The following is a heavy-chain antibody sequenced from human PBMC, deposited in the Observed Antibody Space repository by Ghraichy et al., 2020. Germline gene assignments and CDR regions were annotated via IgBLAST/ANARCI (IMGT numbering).Heavy chain of an antibody. V-gene: IGHV4-39*01. J-gene: IGHJ1*01. D-gene: IGHD5-24*01. CDR3: AGSEMATIRYFQH. Sequence: SQTLSLTCTVSGGSISSSSYYWGWIRQPPGKGLEWIGSIYYSGSTYYNPSLKSRVTISVDTSKNQFSLKLSSVTAADTAVYYCAGSEMATIRYFQHWGQGTLVTVSS. CDR2: IYYSGST. CDR1: GGSISSSSYY.